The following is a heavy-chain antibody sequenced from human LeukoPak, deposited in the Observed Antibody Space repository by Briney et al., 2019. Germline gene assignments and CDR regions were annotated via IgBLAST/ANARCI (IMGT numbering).Heavy chain of an antibody. CDR1: GFTFSDYH. D-gene: IGHD4-23*01. J-gene: IGHJ3*02. CDR2: ISSSSSYT. Sequence: PGGSLRLSCAASGFTFSDYHMSWIRQAPGKGLEWVSYISSSSSYTNYADSVKGRFTISRDNAKNSLYLQMNSLRAEDTAVYYCARSNGGNLLYDAFDIWGQGTMVTVSS. CDR3: ARSNGGNLLYDAFDI. V-gene: IGHV3-11*03.